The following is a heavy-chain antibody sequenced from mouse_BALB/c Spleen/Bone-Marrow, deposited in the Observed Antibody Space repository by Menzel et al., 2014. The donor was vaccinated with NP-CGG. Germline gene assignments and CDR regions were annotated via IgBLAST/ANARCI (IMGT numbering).Heavy chain of an antibody. Sequence: EVKLMESGPELVKPGASVKISCKASGYTFTDYNMHWVKQSHGKSLEWIGYTYPYNGGTGYNQKFKSKATLTVDNSSSTAYMERRSLTSEDSAVYCCAWRAGGWYFDVWGAGTTVTVSS. V-gene: IGHV1S29*02. J-gene: IGHJ1*01. CDR3: AWRAGGWYFDV. D-gene: IGHD3-1*01. CDR1: GYTFTDYN. CDR2: TYPYNGGT.